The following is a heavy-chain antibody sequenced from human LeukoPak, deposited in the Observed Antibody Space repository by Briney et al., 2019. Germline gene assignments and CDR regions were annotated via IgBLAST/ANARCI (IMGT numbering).Heavy chain of an antibody. D-gene: IGHD2-15*01. CDR2: IYYSGST. CDR3: ARHAEGYCSGGSCYGVPNWFDP. Sequence: KTSETLSLTRTVSGGSISSSSYYWGWIRQPPGKGLEWIGSIYYSGSTYYNPSLKSRVTISVDTSKNQFSLKLSSVTAADTAVYYCARHAEGYCSGGSCYGVPNWFDPWGQGTLVTVSS. V-gene: IGHV4-39*01. CDR1: GGSISSSSYY. J-gene: IGHJ5*02.